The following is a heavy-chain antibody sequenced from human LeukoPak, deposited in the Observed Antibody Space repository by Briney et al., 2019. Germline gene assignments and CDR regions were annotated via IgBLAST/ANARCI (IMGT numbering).Heavy chain of an antibody. V-gene: IGHV3-21*01. CDR2: ISSSSSYI. CDR3: ARGSPFDI. J-gene: IGHJ3*02. Sequence: GESLKISCAASGFTFSSYSMNWVRQAPGKGLEWVSSISSSSSYIYYADSVKGRFTISRDNAKNSLYLQMNSLRAEDTAVYYCARGSPFDIWGQGTMVAVSS. CDR1: GFTFSSYS.